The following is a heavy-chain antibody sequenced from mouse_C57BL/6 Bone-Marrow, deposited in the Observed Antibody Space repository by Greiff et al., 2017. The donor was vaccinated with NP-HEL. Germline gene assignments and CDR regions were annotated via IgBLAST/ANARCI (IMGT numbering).Heavy chain of an antibody. CDR2: INPYNGGT. CDR3: ARGGWLLRGAWFAY. Sequence: EVQLQQSGPVLVKPGASVKMSCKASGYTFTDYYMNWVKQSHGKSLEWIGVINPYNGGTSYNQKFKGKATLTVDKSSSTAYMELNSLTSEDSAVYYCARGGWLLRGAWFAYWGQGTLVTVSA. J-gene: IGHJ3*01. D-gene: IGHD2-3*01. CDR1: GYTFTDYY. V-gene: IGHV1-19*01.